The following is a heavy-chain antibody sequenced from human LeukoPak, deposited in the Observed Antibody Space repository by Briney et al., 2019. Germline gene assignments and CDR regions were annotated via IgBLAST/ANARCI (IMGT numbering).Heavy chain of an antibody. Sequence: ASVKVSCKASGYTFTSYYMHWVRQAPGEGLEWMGIINPSGGSTSYAQKFQGRVTMTRDMSTSTVYMELSSLRSEDTAVYYCARGIAAAGTGGYWGQGTLVTVSS. D-gene: IGHD6-13*01. V-gene: IGHV1-46*01. J-gene: IGHJ4*02. CDR3: ARGIAAAGTGGY. CDR1: GYTFTSYY. CDR2: INPSGGST.